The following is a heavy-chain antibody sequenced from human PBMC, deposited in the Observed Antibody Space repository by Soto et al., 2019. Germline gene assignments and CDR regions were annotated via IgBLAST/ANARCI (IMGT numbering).Heavy chain of an antibody. Sequence: PSETLSLTCTVSGDSISNGGYYWSWIRQPPGKGLEWIGYTYYSGSTYYNPSLKSRVAISVDTSKSQFSLKLSSVTAADTAVHYCASLTTSVAGYMDYWGQGTLVTVSS. CDR1: GDSISNGGYY. V-gene: IGHV4-31*03. CDR2: TYYSGST. J-gene: IGHJ4*02. D-gene: IGHD6-19*01. CDR3: ASLTTSVAGYMDY.